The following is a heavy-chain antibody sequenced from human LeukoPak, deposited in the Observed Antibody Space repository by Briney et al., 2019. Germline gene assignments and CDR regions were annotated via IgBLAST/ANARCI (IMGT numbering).Heavy chain of an antibody. Sequence: ASVKVSCKVSGYTLTELSMHWVRQAPGKGLEWMGGFDPEDGETIYAQKFQGRVTMTEDTSADTAYMELSSLRSEDTAVYYCATANVETAIRQRYYGMDVWGQGTTVTVSS. D-gene: IGHD5-18*01. J-gene: IGHJ6*02. CDR2: FDPEDGET. V-gene: IGHV1-24*01. CDR1: GYTLTELS. CDR3: ATANVETAIRQRYYGMDV.